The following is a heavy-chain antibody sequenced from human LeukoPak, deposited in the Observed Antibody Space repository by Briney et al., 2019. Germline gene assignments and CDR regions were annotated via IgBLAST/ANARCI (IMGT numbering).Heavy chain of an antibody. CDR2: INPNSGGT. V-gene: IGHV1-2*02. CDR3: ARAVFRPAAVDY. Sequence: ASVKVSCKASGYTFTGYYMHWVRQAPGQGLEWRGWINPNSGGTNYAQKFQGRVTMTRDTSISTAHMELSRLRSDDTAVYYCARAVFRPAAVDYWGQGTLVTVSS. D-gene: IGHD2-2*01. CDR1: GYTFTGYY. J-gene: IGHJ4*02.